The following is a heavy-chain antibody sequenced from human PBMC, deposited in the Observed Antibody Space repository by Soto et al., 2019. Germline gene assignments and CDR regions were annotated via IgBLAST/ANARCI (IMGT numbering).Heavy chain of an antibody. CDR1: GGTFSSYA. V-gene: IGHV1-69*12. CDR3: ARHVPAAGYYYGMDV. D-gene: IGHD2-2*01. J-gene: IGHJ6*02. Sequence: QVQLVQSGAEVKKPGSSVKVSCKASGGTFSSYAISWVRQAPGQGLEWMGGIISIFGTANYAQKFQGRVTITADDTTSIAYMELSSLRSEDTAVYYCARHVPAAGYYYGMDVWGQGTTVTVSS. CDR2: IISIFGTA.